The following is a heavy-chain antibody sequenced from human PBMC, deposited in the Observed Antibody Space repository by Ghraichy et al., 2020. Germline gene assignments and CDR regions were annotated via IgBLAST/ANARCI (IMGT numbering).Heavy chain of an antibody. J-gene: IGHJ5*02. CDR3: ARLYYYDSSGYYVDWFDP. D-gene: IGHD3-22*01. CDR2: IYYSGST. V-gene: IGHV4-59*01. Sequence: ESLNISCTVSGGSISSYYWSWIRQPPGKGLEWIGYIYYSGSTNYNPSLKSRVTISLDTSKNQFSLKLRSVTAADTAVYYCARLYYYDSSGYYVDWFDPWGQGTLVTVSS. CDR1: GGSISSYY.